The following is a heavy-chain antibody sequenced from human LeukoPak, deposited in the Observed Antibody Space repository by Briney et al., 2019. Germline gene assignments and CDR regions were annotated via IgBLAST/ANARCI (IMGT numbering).Heavy chain of an antibody. J-gene: IGHJ5*02. CDR3: ARSLKYCSSTSCYWFDP. D-gene: IGHD2-2*01. Sequence: PSETLSLTCTVPGGSISSYYWSWIRQPPGKGLEWIGYIYYSGSTNYNPSLKSRVTISVDTSKNQFSLKLSSVTAADTAVYYCARSLKYCSSTSCYWFDPWGQGTLVTVSS. CDR1: GGSISSYY. V-gene: IGHV4-59*01. CDR2: IYYSGST.